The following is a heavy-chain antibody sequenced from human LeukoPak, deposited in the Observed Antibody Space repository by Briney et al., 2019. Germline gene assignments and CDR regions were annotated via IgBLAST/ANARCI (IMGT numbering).Heavy chain of an antibody. CDR3: AKAGDSSSSPLFLD. J-gene: IGHJ4*02. V-gene: IGHV3-23*01. D-gene: IGHD6-6*01. CDR2: ISGGGDST. Sequence: GGSLRLSCAASGFTFSSYAMSWVRQAPGKGLEWVSAISGGGDSTYYADSVKGRFTISRDNSKNTLYLQMNSLRAEDTAVYYCAKAGDSSSSPLFLDWGQGTLVTVSS. CDR1: GFTFSSYA.